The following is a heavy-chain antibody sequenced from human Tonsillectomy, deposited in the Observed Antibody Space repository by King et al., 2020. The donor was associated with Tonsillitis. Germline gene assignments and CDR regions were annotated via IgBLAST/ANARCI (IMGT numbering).Heavy chain of an antibody. D-gene: IGHD2-15*01. CDR1: GGSFSGYY. CDR2: INHSGST. CDR3: ARGLEDCSGVSCYSWYFDS. V-gene: IGHV4-34*01. Sequence: VQLQQWGAGLLKPSETLSLTCAVYGGSFSGYYWSWFRQPPGKGLEWIGEINHSGSTNYNPSLKSRVTISVDTSKNQFSLDLNSVTAADTAVYYCARGLEDCSGVSCYSWYFDSWGQGTLVTVSS. J-gene: IGHJ4*02.